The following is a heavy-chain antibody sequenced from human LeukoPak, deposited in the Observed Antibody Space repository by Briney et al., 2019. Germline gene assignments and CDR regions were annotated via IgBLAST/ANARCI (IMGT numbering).Heavy chain of an antibody. D-gene: IGHD6-19*01. Sequence: GGSLRLSCAASGFTVSSNYMSWVRQAPGKGLEWVSVIYSGGSTYYADSVKGRFTLSRDNSKNTLYLQMNSLSAEDTAVYYCARVSSSGWLYYFDYWGQGTLVTVSS. CDR1: GFTVSSNY. V-gene: IGHV3-53*01. CDR3: ARVSSSGWLYYFDY. CDR2: IYSGGST. J-gene: IGHJ4*02.